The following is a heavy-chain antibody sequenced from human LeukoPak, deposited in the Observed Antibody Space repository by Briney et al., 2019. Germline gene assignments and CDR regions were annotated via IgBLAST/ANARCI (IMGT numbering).Heavy chain of an antibody. CDR3: ARSDYDFWSGYHPSYGMDV. D-gene: IGHD3-3*01. V-gene: IGHV1-8*01. Sequence: ASVKVSCKASGYTFTSYDINWVRQATGQGLEWMGWMNPNSGNTGYAQKFQGRVTMTRNTSISTAYMELSSPRSEDTAVYYCARSDYDFWSGYHPSYGMDVWGQGTTVTVSS. CDR1: GYTFTSYD. J-gene: IGHJ6*02. CDR2: MNPNSGNT.